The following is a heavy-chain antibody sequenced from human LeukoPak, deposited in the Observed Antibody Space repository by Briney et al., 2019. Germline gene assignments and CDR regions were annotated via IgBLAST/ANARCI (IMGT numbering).Heavy chain of an antibody. V-gene: IGHV3-11*01. J-gene: IGHJ4*02. CDR1: GFTFSDYY. CDR3: ARSLPLPGSGSYYDY. CDR2: ISSSGSTI. D-gene: IGHD3-10*01. Sequence: GGSLRLSCAASGFTFSDYYMSWIRQAPGKGLEWVSYISSSGSTIYYADSVKGRFTISRDNAKNSLYPQMNSLRAEDTAVYYCARSLPLPGSGSYYDYWGQGTLVTVSS.